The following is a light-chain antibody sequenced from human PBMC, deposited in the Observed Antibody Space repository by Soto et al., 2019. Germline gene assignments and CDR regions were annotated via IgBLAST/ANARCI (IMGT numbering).Light chain of an antibody. CDR3: QQYNNWPPWT. J-gene: IGKJ1*01. CDR2: DAS. V-gene: IGKV3-20*01. CDR1: QSVSGNY. Sequence: EIVLTQSPGTLSLSPGERATLSCRASQSVSGNYLAWYRQKPGQAPRLLIYDASSRATGIPDRFSGSGSGTDFTLTISRLEPEDFTVYYCQQYNNWPPWTFGQGTKVEIK.